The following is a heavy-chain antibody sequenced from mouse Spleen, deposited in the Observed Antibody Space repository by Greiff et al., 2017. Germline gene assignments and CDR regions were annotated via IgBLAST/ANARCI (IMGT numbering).Heavy chain of an antibody. Sequence: QVQLQQPGAELVKPGASVKMSCKASGYTFTSYWITWVKQRPGQGLEWIGDIYPGSGSTNYNEKFKSKATLTVDTSSSTAYMQLSSLTSEDSAVYYCARDYYGNYHDPYWYFDVWGAGTTVTVSS. CDR2: IYPGSGST. V-gene: IGHV1-55*01. D-gene: IGHD2-1*01. CDR3: ARDYYGNYHDPYWYFDV. J-gene: IGHJ1*01. CDR1: GYTFTSYW.